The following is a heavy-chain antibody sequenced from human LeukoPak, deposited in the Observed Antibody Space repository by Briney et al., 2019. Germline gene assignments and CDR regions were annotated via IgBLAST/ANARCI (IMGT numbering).Heavy chain of an antibody. J-gene: IGHJ3*02. CDR2: ISRGSSTI. D-gene: IGHD3-3*01. CDR3: ARDLPDFWSGYPDDAFDI. Sequence: PGGSLRLSCAASGFTFNDYNMNWVRQAPGKGLEWISYISRGSSTIYYADSVKGRFTISRDDAKNSLYLQMNSLRAEDTAVYYCARDLPDFWSGYPDDAFDIWGQGTMVTVSS. V-gene: IGHV3-48*01. CDR1: GFTFNDYN.